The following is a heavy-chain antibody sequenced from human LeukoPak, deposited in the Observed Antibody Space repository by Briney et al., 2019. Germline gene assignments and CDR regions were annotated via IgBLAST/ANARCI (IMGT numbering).Heavy chain of an antibody. CDR1: GFSFSNYG. J-gene: IGHJ4*02. CDR3: AAGSSGTYYYFDY. CDR2: ITGSGGST. D-gene: IGHD6-19*01. Sequence: GGTLRLSCAASGFSFSNYGMNWVRQAPGKGLEWVSGITGSGGSTYYAGSVKGRFTISRDNAKNSLYLQMNSLRAEDMAVYYCAAGSSGTYYYFDYWGQGTLVTVSS. V-gene: IGHV3-23*01.